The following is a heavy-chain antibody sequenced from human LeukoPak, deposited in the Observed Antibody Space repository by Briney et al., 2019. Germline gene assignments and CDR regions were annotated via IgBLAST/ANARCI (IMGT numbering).Heavy chain of an antibody. D-gene: IGHD3-9*01. J-gene: IGHJ4*02. CDR1: GFTFSSYS. CDR3: ARDFDRTGDFHHFDY. CDR2: IVSSSTTYV. Sequence: PGGSLRLSCAASGFTFSSYSMNWVRQAPGKGLEWVSSIVSSSTTYVYYVDSVKGRFTISRDNAKNSLYLQMNSLRAEDTAVYYCARDFDRTGDFHHFDYWGPGTLVTVSS. V-gene: IGHV3-21*01.